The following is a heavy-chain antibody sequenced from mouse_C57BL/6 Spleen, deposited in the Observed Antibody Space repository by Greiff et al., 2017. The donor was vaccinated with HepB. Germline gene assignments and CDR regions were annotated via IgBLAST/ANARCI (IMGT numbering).Heavy chain of an antibody. J-gene: IGHJ1*03. V-gene: IGHV1-62-2*01. CDR2: FYPGSGSI. D-gene: IGHD2-4*01. CDR1: GYTFTEYT. Sequence: VQLQQSGAELVKPGASVKLSCKASGYTFTEYTIHWVKQRSGQGLEWIGWFYPGSGSIKYNEKFKDKATLTADKSSSTVYMELSRLTSEDSAVYFCARHESPIYYDYDGWYFDVWGTGTTVTVSS. CDR3: ARHESPIYYDYDGWYFDV.